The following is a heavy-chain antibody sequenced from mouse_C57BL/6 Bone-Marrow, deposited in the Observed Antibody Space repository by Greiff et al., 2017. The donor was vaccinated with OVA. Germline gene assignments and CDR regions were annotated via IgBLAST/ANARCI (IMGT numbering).Heavy chain of an antibody. CDR1: GYTFTDYY. Sequence: VQRVESGAELVRPGASVKLSCKASGYTFTDYYINWVKQRPGQGLEWIARIYPGSGNTYYNEKFKGKATLTAEKSSSTAYMQLSSLTSEDSAVYFCARGLARFAYWGQGTLVTVSA. D-gene: IGHD3-3*01. CDR2: IYPGSGNT. V-gene: IGHV1-76*01. J-gene: IGHJ3*01. CDR3: ARGLARFAY.